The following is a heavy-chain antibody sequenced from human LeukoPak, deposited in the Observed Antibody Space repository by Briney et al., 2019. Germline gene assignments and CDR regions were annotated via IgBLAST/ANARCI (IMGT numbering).Heavy chain of an antibody. CDR2: ISSRSSYI. CDR1: GFTFSDYS. D-gene: IGHD4-17*01. Sequence: GGSLRLSCAASGFTFSDYSMNWVRQPPGKGLEWVSSISSRSSYISYADSVKGRFTISRDNSKNTLYLQMNSLTAGDTAVYYCAKVITTVTYLGGLDVWGQGATVTVSS. V-gene: IGHV3-21*04. CDR3: AKVITTVTYLGGLDV. J-gene: IGHJ6*02.